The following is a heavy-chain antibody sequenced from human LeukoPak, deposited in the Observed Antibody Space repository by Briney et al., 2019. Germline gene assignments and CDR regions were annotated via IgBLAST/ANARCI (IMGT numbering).Heavy chain of an antibody. CDR1: GFIFSDYY. D-gene: IGHD5-18*01. CDR2: ISNTGSAI. Sequence: PGGSLRLSCAASGFIFSDYYMSWIRQPPGKGLEWISYISNTGSAIYYADSVKGRLTVSRDNAKNSLYLQLNSLRAEDTAVYYCARARSSYGYGDAFDIWGQGTMVTVSS. J-gene: IGHJ3*02. CDR3: ARARSSYGYGDAFDI. V-gene: IGHV3-11*04.